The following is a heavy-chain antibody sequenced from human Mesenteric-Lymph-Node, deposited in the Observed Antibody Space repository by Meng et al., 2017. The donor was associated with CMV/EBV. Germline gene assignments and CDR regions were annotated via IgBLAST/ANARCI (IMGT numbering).Heavy chain of an antibody. V-gene: IGHV4-31*03. J-gene: IGHJ6*02. Sequence: SETLSLTCTVSGGSISSGGHYWSWIRQHPAKGLESIASIYYSGTIHYNPSLRSRVSISVDTTGNQFSLQLRSVTAADTAVYYCARESIRFSDLFNYNGIDVWGQGTTVTVSS. CDR1: GGSISSGGHY. D-gene: IGHD3-3*01. CDR3: ARESIRFSDLFNYNGIDV. CDR2: IYYSGTI.